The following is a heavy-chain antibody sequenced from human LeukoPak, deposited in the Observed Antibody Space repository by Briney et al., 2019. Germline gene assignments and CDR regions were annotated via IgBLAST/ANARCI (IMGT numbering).Heavy chain of an antibody. V-gene: IGHV3-43D*03. J-gene: IGHJ4*01. CDR2: INWDATNS. CDR3: AKDYDVLTGAIDF. CDR1: GFTFDEHA. D-gene: IGHD3-9*01. Sequence: GGSLRLSCAASGFTFDEHAMHWVRQAPGKGLEWVCLINWDATNSYYADSVRGRFTISRDNGKNSLSLQMNSLRAEDTAFYYCAKDYDVLTGAIDFWGHGTLVTVSS.